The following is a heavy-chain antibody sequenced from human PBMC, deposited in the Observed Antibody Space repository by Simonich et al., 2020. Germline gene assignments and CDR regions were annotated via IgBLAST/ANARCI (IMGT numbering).Heavy chain of an antibody. Sequence: QVQLVQSGAEVKKPGASVKVSCKASGYTFTGYYMHWVRHAPGQGLEWMGWINPNSGGTNDAQKFQGRVTMPRDTSISTAYMELSRLRSDDTAVYYCARGGLGHWYFDLWGRGTLVTVSS. V-gene: IGHV1-2*02. CDR2: INPNSGGT. CDR3: ARGGLGHWYFDL. J-gene: IGHJ2*01. D-gene: IGHD6-25*01. CDR1: GYTFTGYY.